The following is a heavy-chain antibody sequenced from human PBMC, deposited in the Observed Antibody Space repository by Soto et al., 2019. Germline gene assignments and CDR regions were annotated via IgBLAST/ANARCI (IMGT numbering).Heavy chain of an antibody. V-gene: IGHV4-31*01. CDR2: ISYSGST. Sequence: QVQLQESGPGLVKPSQTLSLTCTVSDDSISSDNYFWSWIRQQPGKGLEWIGYISYSGSTHYNPSFKSLLTISIDTSKTQFSLRLNSVTAADTAVYYCARDYGSGTSVFGMDVWGQGTTVIVSS. J-gene: IGHJ6*02. CDR3: ARDYGSGTSVFGMDV. CDR1: DDSISSDNYF. D-gene: IGHD3-10*01.